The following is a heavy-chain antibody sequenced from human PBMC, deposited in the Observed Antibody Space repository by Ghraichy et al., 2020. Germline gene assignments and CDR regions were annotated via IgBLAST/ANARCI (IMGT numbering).Heavy chain of an antibody. CDR2: IFGGDGTT. V-gene: IGHV4-4*07. D-gene: IGHD2-21*01. J-gene: IGHJ4*02. Sequence: ESLNISCTVSGAPITTYFWAWIRQPAGKGLEWIVRIFGGDGTTTYNPSLKGRVTLSLDASTSQFSLTLMSVTAADTAIYYCAREIPGFDHWGQGTLVSVSS. CDR3: AREIPGFDH. CDR1: GAPITTYF.